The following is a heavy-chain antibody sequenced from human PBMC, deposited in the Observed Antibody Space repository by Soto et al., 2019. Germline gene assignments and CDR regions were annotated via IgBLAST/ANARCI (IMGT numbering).Heavy chain of an antibody. J-gene: IGHJ6*02. D-gene: IGHD3-10*01. CDR1: GYTFTSYA. V-gene: IGHV1-3*05. CDR3: ARDSTLWYYYYGMDV. Sequence: QVQLVQSGAEEKKPGASVKVSCKASGYTFTSYAMHWVRQAPGQRLEWMGWINAGNGNTKYSQKFQGRVTITRDTSPSTAYMELSSLRSEDTAVYYCARDSTLWYYYYGMDVWGQGTTVTVSS. CDR2: INAGNGNT.